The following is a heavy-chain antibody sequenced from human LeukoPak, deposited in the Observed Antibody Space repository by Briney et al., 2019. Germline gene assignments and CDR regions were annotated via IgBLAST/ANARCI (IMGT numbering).Heavy chain of an antibody. CDR3: ARDRLAAAHNVLFYYHMDV. Sequence: PSETLSLTCAVFGGSFSDYYWSWIRQPPGKGLEWIGEINRGGSTNYNPSLKSRVTISVDTSKNQFSLKLSSVTAADTAVYYCARDRLAAAHNVLFYYHMDVWGQGTTVTVPS. J-gene: IGHJ6*02. D-gene: IGHD6-13*01. CDR2: INRGGST. CDR1: GGSFSDYY. V-gene: IGHV4-34*01.